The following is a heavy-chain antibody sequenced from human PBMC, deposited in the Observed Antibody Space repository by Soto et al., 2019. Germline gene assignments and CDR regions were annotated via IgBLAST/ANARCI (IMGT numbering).Heavy chain of an antibody. CDR3: ARDSFSIFGPVRIVNWFDP. CDR1: GFTFSSYG. Sequence: GGSLRLSCAASGFTFSSYGMHWVRQAPGKGLEWVAVIWYDGSNKYYADSVKGRFTISRDNSKNTLYLQMNSLRAEDTAVYYCARDSFSIFGPVRIVNWFDPWGQGTLVTVSS. CDR2: IWYDGSNK. J-gene: IGHJ5*02. V-gene: IGHV3-33*01. D-gene: IGHD3-3*01.